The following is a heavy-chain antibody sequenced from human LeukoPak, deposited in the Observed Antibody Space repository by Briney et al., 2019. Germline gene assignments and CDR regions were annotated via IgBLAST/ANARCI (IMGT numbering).Heavy chain of an antibody. Sequence: PSETLSLTCTVSGDSISNGNWWNWVRLPPGKGLDWIGEISHVGSTKYSPSLKDRVTISEDNSKNQFSLKLNSVTAADTATYYCTRSSGWWSLDYWGQGALVTVSS. CDR3: TRSSGWWSLDY. V-gene: IGHV4-4*02. J-gene: IGHJ4*02. CDR1: GDSISNGNW. CDR2: ISHVGST. D-gene: IGHD6-13*01.